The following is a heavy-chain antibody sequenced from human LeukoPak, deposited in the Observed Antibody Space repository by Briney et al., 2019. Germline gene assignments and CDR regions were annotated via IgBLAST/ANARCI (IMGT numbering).Heavy chain of an antibody. CDR2: INHSGST. D-gene: IGHD2-15*01. CDR1: GGSFSGYY. V-gene: IGHV4-34*01. J-gene: IGHJ2*01. CDR3: ARGGIRGCSGGSCPRYFDL. Sequence: SETLSLTCAVYGGSFSGYYWSWIRQPPGKGLEWIGKINHSGSTNYNPSLKSRVTISVDTSKNQFSLKLSSVTAADTAVYYCARGGIRGCSGGSCPRYFDLWGRGTLVTVSS.